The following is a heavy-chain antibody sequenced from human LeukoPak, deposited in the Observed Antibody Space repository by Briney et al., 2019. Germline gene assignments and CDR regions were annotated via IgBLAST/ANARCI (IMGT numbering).Heavy chain of an antibody. CDR3: ARSQGAHCGGDCWPSLGWYFDL. Sequence: KPSETLSLTCTVSGGSISSSSYYWGWIRQPPGKGLEWIGSIYYSGSTYYNPSLKSRVTISVDTSKNQFSLKLSSVTAADTAVYYCARSQGAHCGGDCWPSLGWYFDLWGRGTLVTASS. D-gene: IGHD2-21*02. CDR1: GGSISSSSYY. V-gene: IGHV4-39*07. J-gene: IGHJ2*01. CDR2: IYYSGST.